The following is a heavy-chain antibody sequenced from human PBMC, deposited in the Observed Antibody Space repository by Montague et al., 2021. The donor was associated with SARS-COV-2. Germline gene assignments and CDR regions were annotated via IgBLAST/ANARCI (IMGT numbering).Heavy chain of an antibody. V-gene: IGHV4-39*01. CDR3: ARQKMGSVTIFGVVMYDRWFDP. D-gene: IGHD3-3*01. CDR1: GGSISSSSYY. CDR2: IYYSGST. J-gene: IGHJ5*02. Sequence: SETLSLTCTVSGGSISSSSYYWGWIRQPPGKGLEWIGNIYYSGSTXYNPSLKSRVTISVDTSKNQFSLKLSSVTAADTAVYYCARQKMGSVTIFGVVMYDRWFDPWGQGTLVTVSS.